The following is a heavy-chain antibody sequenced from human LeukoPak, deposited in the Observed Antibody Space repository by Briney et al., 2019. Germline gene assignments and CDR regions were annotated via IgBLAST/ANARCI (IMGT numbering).Heavy chain of an antibody. J-gene: IGHJ4*02. CDR2: ISAYNGNT. CDR3: ARAGPGEGELRGIFAY. V-gene: IGHV1-18*01. CDR1: GGTFSSYA. D-gene: IGHD1-26*01. Sequence: ASVKVSCKASGGTFSSYAISWVRQAPGQGLEWMGGISAYNGNTNYAQKLQGRVTMTTDTSTSTAYMELRSLRSDDTAAYCCARAGPGEGELRGIFAYWGRETLVTVS.